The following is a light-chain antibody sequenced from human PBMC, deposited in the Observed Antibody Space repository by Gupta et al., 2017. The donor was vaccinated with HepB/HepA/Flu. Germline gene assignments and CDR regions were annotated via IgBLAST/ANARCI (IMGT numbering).Light chain of an antibody. CDR2: KAS. J-gene: IGKJ1*01. V-gene: IGKV1-5*03. CDR1: QCISSW. CDR3: QQYNDYSWT. Sequence: DIQMTQSPSTLSASVGDRVTITCRATQCISSWLAWYQQKPGKAPKVLIYKASNLESGVPSRFSGSGSGTEFTLTISSLQPDDFATYYCQQYNDYSWTFGQGTKVEI.